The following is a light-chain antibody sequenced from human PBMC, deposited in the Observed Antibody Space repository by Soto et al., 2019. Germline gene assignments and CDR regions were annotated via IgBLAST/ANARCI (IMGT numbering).Light chain of an antibody. CDR1: QSVSSK. CDR3: QQYSTWSWT. CDR2: DAT. V-gene: IGKV1-5*01. Sequence: IQLTQSPSKMHVFVGDRVNITCRASQSVSSKLAWYQQKPGKAPKLLIYDATSLESDVPPRFSGSGSGTEFTLTISSLQSEDFAIYHCQQYSTWSWTFGGGTKVDI. J-gene: IGKJ4*02.